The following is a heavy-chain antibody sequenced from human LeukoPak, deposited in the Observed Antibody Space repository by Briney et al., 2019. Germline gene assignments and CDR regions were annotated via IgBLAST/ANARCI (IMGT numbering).Heavy chain of an antibody. Sequence: SETLSLTCAVYGGSFSGYYWSWIRQPPGKGLEWIGEINHSGSTNYNPSLKSRVTISVDTSKNQFSLKLSSVTAADTAVYYCARVSLTMVRGVIPHYYYYMDVWAKGPRSPSP. V-gene: IGHV4-34*01. J-gene: IGHJ6*03. CDR3: ARVSLTMVRGVIPHYYYYMDV. D-gene: IGHD3-10*01. CDR1: GGSFSGYY. CDR2: INHSGST.